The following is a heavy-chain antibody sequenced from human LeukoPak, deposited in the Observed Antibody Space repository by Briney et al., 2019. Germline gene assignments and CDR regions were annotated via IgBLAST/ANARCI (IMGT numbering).Heavy chain of an antibody. CDR1: GGSITQTNY. V-gene: IGHV4-4*02. D-gene: IGHD6-13*01. CDR2: VNLQGST. CDR3: ARVYGSSSLDV. J-gene: IGHJ6*02. Sequence: SETLSLTCGVSGGSITQTNYWTWVRQPPGKGLEWIGEVNLQGSTNYNLSLMGRVAISVAKSENHVSLQLTSVTAADTAVYYCARVYGSSSLDVWGQGTTVTVSS.